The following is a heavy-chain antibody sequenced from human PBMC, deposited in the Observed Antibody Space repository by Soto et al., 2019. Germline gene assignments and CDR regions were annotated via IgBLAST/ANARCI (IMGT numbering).Heavy chain of an antibody. CDR3: ARGYSGQVFNIFNWFDP. CDR1: GGSISSGGYY. V-gene: IGHV4-31*03. CDR2: IYYSGST. J-gene: IGHJ5*02. D-gene: IGHD1-26*01. Sequence: LSLTCTVSGGSISSGGYYWSWIRQHPGKGLEWIGYIYYSGSTYYNPSLKSRVTISVDTSKNQFSLKLSSVTAADTAVYYCARGYSGQVFNIFNWFDPWGQGTLVTVPS.